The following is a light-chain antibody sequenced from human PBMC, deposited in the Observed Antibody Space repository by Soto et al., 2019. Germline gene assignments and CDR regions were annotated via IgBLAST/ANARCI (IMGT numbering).Light chain of an antibody. Sequence: VLSQSPGTLSLSPGDRATLSCRASQSVSSSYIAWYQQKPGQAPRLLIYGPSSRATGIPDRFSGSGSGTDFTLTISRLEPEEFAVYYCQQFGSSPPRITFGQGTRLEI. J-gene: IGKJ5*01. CDR2: GPS. CDR1: QSVSSSY. CDR3: QQFGSSPPRIT. V-gene: IGKV3-20*01.